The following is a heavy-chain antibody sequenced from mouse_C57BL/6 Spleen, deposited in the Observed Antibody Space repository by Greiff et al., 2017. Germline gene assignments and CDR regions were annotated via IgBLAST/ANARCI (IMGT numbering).Heavy chain of an antibody. Sequence: EVQLQESGGGLVKPGGSLKLSCAASGFTFSDYGMHWVRQAPEKGLEWVAYISSGSSTIYYADTVKGRFTISRDNAKNTLFLQMTSLRSEDTAMYYCARPGDYGGFAYWGQGTLVTVSA. V-gene: IGHV5-17*01. J-gene: IGHJ3*01. CDR3: ARPGDYGGFAY. CDR2: ISSGSSTI. D-gene: IGHD2-4*01. CDR1: GFTFSDYG.